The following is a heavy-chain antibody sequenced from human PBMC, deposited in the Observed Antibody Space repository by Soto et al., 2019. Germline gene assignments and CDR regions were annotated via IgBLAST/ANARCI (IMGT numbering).Heavy chain of an antibody. CDR1: GYTFTTYY. CDR2: INPSGGST. J-gene: IGHJ6*02. CDR3: ARRAYNYANMDV. Sequence: QVQLVQSGAEVKKPGASVKVSCETSGYTFTTYYMHWVRRAPGQGLEWMGMINPSGGSTSYAQKFQGSVPMTRDTSTRTIYMELSSLRRDDTAIYYCARRAYNYANMDVWGQGTTVTVSS. V-gene: IGHV1-46*01. D-gene: IGHD5-18*01.